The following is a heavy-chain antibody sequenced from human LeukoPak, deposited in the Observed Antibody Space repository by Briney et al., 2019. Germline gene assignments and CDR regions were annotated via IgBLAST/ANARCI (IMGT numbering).Heavy chain of an antibody. Sequence: GGSLRLSCAASGFTFSSYAMSWVRQAPGKGLEWVSAFSGSGGSTYYAASVKGRFTISRDNAKNSLYLQMNSLRAEDTAVYYCAELGITMIGGVWGKGTTVTISS. CDR1: GFTFSSYA. D-gene: IGHD3-10*02. J-gene: IGHJ6*04. V-gene: IGHV3-23*01. CDR3: AELGITMIGGV. CDR2: FSGSGGST.